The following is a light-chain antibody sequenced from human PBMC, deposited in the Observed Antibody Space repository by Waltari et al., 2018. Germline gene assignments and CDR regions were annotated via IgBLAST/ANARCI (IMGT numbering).Light chain of an antibody. J-gene: IGKJ4*01. CDR3: QQYGTSPLT. CDR2: GAS. CDR1: QTVMSDY. V-gene: IGKV3-20*01. Sequence: SCRASQTVMSDYLAWYQQKPGQAPRLLIYGASTRATGTPDRFRGSGSGTDFTLTISRLEPEDFAVYHCQQYGTSPLTFGGGTKVEI.